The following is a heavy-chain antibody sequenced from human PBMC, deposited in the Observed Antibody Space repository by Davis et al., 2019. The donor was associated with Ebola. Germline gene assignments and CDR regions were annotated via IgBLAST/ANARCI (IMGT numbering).Heavy chain of an antibody. CDR2: IYYSGST. Sequence: PSETLSLTCAVYGGSFSGYYWSWIRQPPGKGLEWIGYIYYSGSTNYNPSLKSRVTISVDTSKNQFSLKLSSVTAADTAVYYCARGSYSGYDSGVYFDYWGQGTLVTVSS. CDR3: ARGSYSGYDSGVYFDY. J-gene: IGHJ4*02. CDR1: GGSFSGYY. D-gene: IGHD5-12*01. V-gene: IGHV4-59*01.